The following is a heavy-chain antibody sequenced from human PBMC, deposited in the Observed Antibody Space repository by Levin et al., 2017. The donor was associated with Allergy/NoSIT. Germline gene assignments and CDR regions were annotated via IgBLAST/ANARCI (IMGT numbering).Heavy chain of an antibody. J-gene: IGHJ6*02. CDR1: GFTFRSYS. Sequence: GGSLRLSCAASGFTFRSYSMHWVRQAPGRGLEWISYISSSSNTKYYADSVKGRFTISRDNAKNSLVLQMYRLRVEETAVFYWARDRNWNYEIFYYAMDVWGQGTMVTVSS. CDR2: ISSSSNTK. CDR3: ARDRNWNYEIFYYAMDV. D-gene: IGHD1-7*01. V-gene: IGHV3-48*01.